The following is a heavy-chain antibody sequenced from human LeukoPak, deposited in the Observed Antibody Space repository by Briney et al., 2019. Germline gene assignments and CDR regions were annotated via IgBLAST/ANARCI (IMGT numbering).Heavy chain of an antibody. CDR1: GFTFSSYS. CDR3: AKSLVVGAPTGGFDY. Sequence: GGSLRLSCAASGFTFSSYSMNWVRQAPGKGLEWVSSISSSSSYIYYADSVKDRFTISRDNAKNSLYLQMNSLRAEDTAVYYCAKSLVVGAPTGGFDYWGQGTLVTVSS. CDR2: ISSSSSYI. J-gene: IGHJ4*02. V-gene: IGHV3-21*04. D-gene: IGHD1-26*01.